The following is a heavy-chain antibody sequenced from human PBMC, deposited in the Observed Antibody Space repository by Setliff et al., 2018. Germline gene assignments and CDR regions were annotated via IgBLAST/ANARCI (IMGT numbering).Heavy chain of an antibody. J-gene: IGHJ6*04. CDR2: IYYSGST. CDR3: ARHTISIVDV. V-gene: IGHV4-39*01. CDR1: GGSISSSSYY. Sequence: KPSETLSLTCTVSGGSISSSSYYWGWIRQPPGKGLEWIGSIYYSGSTYYNPSLKSRVTISVDTSKNQFSLKLSSVTAADTAVYYCARHTISIVDVWGKGTTVTVSS. D-gene: IGHD3-9*01.